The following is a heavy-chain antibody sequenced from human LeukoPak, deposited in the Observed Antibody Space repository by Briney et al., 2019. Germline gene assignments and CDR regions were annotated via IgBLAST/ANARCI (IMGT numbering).Heavy chain of an antibody. J-gene: IGHJ4*02. CDR3: ARDRASLRVRNIVVMTATRIDY. CDR2: ISAYNGNT. CDR1: GYTFTSYG. D-gene: IGHD2-21*02. V-gene: IGHV1-18*01. Sequence: ASVKVSCKASGYTFTSYGISWVRQAPGQGLEWMGWISAYNGNTNYAQKLQGRVTMTTDTSTSTAYMELRSLRSDDTAVYYCARDRASLRVRNIVVMTATRIDYWGQGTLVTVSS.